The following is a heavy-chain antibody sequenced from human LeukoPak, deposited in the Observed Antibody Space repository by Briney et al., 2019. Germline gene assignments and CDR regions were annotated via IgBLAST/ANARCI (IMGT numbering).Heavy chain of an antibody. V-gene: IGHV4-4*07. CDR1: GGSISNYY. Sequence: SETLSLTCTVSGGSISNYYWSWIRQPAGKGLEWIGRIYPSGTTTYNPSLKSRVTMPVDTSKNQFSLKPTSLTAADTAVYYCARDRGCSSTSCYVFDYWGQGTLVTVSS. J-gene: IGHJ4*02. CDR2: IYPSGTT. D-gene: IGHD2-2*01. CDR3: ARDRGCSSTSCYVFDY.